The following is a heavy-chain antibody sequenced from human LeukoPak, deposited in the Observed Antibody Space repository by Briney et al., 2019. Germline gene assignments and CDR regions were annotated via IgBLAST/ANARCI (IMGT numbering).Heavy chain of an antibody. Sequence: GRSLRLSCAASGFTFRNAWMNWVRQAPGKGLEWLGRIKSKVDGGTADYAAPVKGRITISRDDSKNTLYLQINSLRSDDTALYYCTTRTWAAGFDIWGQGTMLTVSS. D-gene: IGHD2-15*01. V-gene: IGHV3-15*01. CDR2: IKSKVDGGTA. J-gene: IGHJ3*02. CDR1: GFTFRNAW. CDR3: TTRTWAAGFDI.